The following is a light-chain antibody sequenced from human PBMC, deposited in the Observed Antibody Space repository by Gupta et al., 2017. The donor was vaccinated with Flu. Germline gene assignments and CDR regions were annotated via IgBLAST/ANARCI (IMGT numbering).Light chain of an antibody. V-gene: IGKV4-1*01. CDR3: QQDHNTQT. CDR2: WAS. CDR1: QSLLYSPNNRNY. Sequence: DIAMTQPLESLAVFLGERDTINCKSSQSLLYSPNNRNYLAWYQKKPGQPPKLLIYWASTRESGVPDRFSGSGSGTDFTLTISSLQAEDVAVYYCQQDHNTQTLGGGTKVEIK. J-gene: IGKJ4*01.